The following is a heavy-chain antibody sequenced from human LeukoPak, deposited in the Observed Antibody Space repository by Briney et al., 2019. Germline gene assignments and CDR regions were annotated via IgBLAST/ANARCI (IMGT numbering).Heavy chain of an antibody. V-gene: IGHV4-39*07. Sequence: SETLSLTCTVSGGSISSSSYYWSWIRQPPGKGLEWIGEINHSGSTNYNPSLKSRVTISVDTSKNQFSLKLSSVTAADTAVYYCARAALLWFGKFDYWGQGTLVTVSS. J-gene: IGHJ4*02. CDR3: ARAALLWFGKFDY. CDR2: INHSGST. D-gene: IGHD3-10*01. CDR1: GGSISSSSYY.